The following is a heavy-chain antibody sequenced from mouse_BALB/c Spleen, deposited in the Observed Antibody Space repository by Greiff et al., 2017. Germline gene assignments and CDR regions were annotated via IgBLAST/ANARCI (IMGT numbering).Heavy chain of an antibody. V-gene: IGHV5-6-5*01. CDR3: ARGLDGYWGFAY. D-gene: IGHD2-3*01. J-gene: IGHJ3*01. CDR2: ISSGGST. Sequence: EVQGVESGGGLVKPGGSLKLSCAASGFTFSSYAMSWVRQTPEKRLEWVASISSGGSTYYPDSVKGRFTISRDNARNILYLQMSSLRSEDTAMYYCARGLDGYWGFAYWGQGTLVTVSA. CDR1: GFTFSSYA.